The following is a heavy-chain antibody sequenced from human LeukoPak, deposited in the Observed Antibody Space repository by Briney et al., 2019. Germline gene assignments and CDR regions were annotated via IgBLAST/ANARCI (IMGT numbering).Heavy chain of an antibody. CDR3: AWSGSYYENWFDP. D-gene: IGHD1-26*01. J-gene: IGHJ5*02. Sequence: ASVKVSCKASGYTFTGYYMHWVRQAPGQGLEWVGWINPNSGGTNYAQKFQGRVTMTRDTSISTAYMELSRLRSDDTAVYYCAWSGSYYENWFDPWGQGTLVTVSS. V-gene: IGHV1-2*02. CDR1: GYTFTGYY. CDR2: INPNSGGT.